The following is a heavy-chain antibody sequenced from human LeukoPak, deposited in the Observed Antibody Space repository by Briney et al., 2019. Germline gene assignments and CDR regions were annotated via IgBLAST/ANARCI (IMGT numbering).Heavy chain of an antibody. CDR3: AKLGNFASGSYSD. D-gene: IGHD3-10*01. Sequence: GGSLRLSCAASGFTFSSFAMSWVRQAPGKGLEWVSTISDSGGYTYYADSVKGRFTISRDNSKNALYLHMNSLRAEDTAVYYCAKLGNFASGSYSDWGQGTLVTVSS. CDR1: GFTFSSFA. CDR2: ISDSGGYT. V-gene: IGHV3-23*01. J-gene: IGHJ4*02.